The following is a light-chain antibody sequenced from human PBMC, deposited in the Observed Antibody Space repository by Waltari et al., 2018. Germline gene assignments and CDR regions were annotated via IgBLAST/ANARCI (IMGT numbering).Light chain of an antibody. CDR2: SND. J-gene: IGLJ3*02. CDR1: SSNIWANT. Sequence: QSVLTQSPSASGTPGQRVTLSCSCSSSNIWANTANWYHQFPGTPPSLLTYSNDQRPSGVPDRFSGSKSGTSASLAISGLQSEDETDYYCAAWDDSLNGWVFGGGTKLTVL. V-gene: IGLV1-44*01. CDR3: AAWDDSLNGWV.